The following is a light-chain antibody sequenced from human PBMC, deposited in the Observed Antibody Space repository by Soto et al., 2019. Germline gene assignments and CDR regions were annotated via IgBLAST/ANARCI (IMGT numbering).Light chain of an antibody. V-gene: IGLV2-14*01. CDR3: SSFTSAYTFV. CDR1: SSVVGGYNY. J-gene: IGLJ1*01. CDR2: EVS. Sequence: QSALTQPASVSGSAGQSIAISCTGTSSVVGGYNYVSWYQQHPGKAPKLLLSEVSKRPSGVSDRFSGSKSGNTASLTISGLQTQDEADYYCSSFTSAYTFVFGTGTKGTV.